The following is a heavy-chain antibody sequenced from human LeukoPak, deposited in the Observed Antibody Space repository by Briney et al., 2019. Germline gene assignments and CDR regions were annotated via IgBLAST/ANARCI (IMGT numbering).Heavy chain of an antibody. CDR1: GFTFSSYG. J-gene: IGHJ4*02. Sequence: PGGSLRLSCAASGFTFSSYGMSWVRQAPGKGLEWVSAISGSGGSTYYADSVKGRFTISRDNSKNTLYLQMNSLRAEDTAVYYCAKDPYDYYDSSGYYYEPYFDYWGQGTLVTVSS. CDR3: AKDPYDYYDSSGYYYEPYFDY. CDR2: ISGSGGST. V-gene: IGHV3-23*01. D-gene: IGHD3-22*01.